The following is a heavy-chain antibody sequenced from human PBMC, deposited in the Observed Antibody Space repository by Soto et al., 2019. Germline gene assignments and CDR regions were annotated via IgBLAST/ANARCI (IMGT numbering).Heavy chain of an antibody. V-gene: IGHV1-69*13. J-gene: IGHJ3*02. CDR3: ARSYYDSIRPRLDAFDI. CDR2: IIPIFGTA. D-gene: IGHD3-22*01. Sequence: GASVKVSCKASGGTFSSYAISWVRQAPGQGLEWMGGIIPIFGTANYAQKFQGRVTITADESTSTAYMELSSLRSEDTAVYYCARSYYDSIRPRLDAFDIWGQGTMVTVSS. CDR1: GGTFSSYA.